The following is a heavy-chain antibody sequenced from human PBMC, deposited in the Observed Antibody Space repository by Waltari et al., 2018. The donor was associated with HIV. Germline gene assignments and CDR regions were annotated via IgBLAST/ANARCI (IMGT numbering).Heavy chain of an antibody. J-gene: IGHJ6*02. CDR2: INTEETIR. V-gene: IGHV3-74*01. Sequence: VQLVEAGGDRAQPGGSLSLSCVRSGFTFSNFWMHWVRQVPGKRLVWVARINTEETIRTTAENVKGRFTISRDNGKNTLYLQMNSLRVEDTAVYYCVSSGLDVWGQGTTVNVSS. CDR1: GFTFSNFW. CDR3: VSSGLDV.